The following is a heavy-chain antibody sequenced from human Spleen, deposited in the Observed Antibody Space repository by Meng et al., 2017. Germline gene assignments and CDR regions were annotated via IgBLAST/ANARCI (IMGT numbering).Heavy chain of an antibody. CDR1: GYTFTGYF. CDR3: ASGMAVIDY. J-gene: IGHJ4*02. CDR2: INPGTGGT. V-gene: IGHV1-2*06. Sequence: AQLGQSGTEVKKPGASVKVSCKTSGYTFTGYFMHWVRQAPGQGLEWMGRINPGTGGTDYAQKFHGRVAMTSDTSINTAYMELSRLKSDDTAVYFCASGMAVIDYWGQGTLVTVSS. D-gene: IGHD5-24*01.